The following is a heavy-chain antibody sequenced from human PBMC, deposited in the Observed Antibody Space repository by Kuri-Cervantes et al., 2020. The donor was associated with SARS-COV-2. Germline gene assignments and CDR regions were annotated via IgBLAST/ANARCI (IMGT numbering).Heavy chain of an antibody. CDR1: GYTFTSYY. CDR3: ARENGGVRGEWGLYYYYYYMDV. CDR2: INPSGGST. V-gene: IGHV1-46*03. J-gene: IGHJ6*03. D-gene: IGHD3-10*01. Sequence: ASVKDSCRASGYTFTSYYMHWVRQAPGQGLEWMGIINPSGGSTSYAQKFQGRVTMTRDTSTSTVYMELSSLRSEDTAVYYCARENGGVRGEWGLYYYYYYMDVWGKGTTVTVSS.